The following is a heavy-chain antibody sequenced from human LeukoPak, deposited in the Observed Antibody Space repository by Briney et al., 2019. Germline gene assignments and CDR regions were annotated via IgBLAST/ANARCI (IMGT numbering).Heavy chain of an antibody. CDR2: IYYSGST. CDR1: GGSISSSSYY. Sequence: SETLSLTCTVSGGSISSSSYYWGWIRQPPGKGLEWIGSIYYSGSTYYNPSLKSRVTISVDTSKNQFSLKLSSVTAADTAVYYCARGRYSGYDYYFDYWGQGTLVTVSS. CDR3: ARGRYSGYDYYFDY. V-gene: IGHV4-39*07. D-gene: IGHD5-12*01. J-gene: IGHJ4*02.